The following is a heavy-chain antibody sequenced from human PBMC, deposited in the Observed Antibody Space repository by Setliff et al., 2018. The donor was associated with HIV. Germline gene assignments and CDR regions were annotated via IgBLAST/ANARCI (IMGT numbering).Heavy chain of an antibody. J-gene: IGHJ1*01. V-gene: IGHV4-4*07. CDR2: IHTSGST. CDR1: GGSISSHY. CDR3: ARVPTSSWYVTTQRTKEYFYH. D-gene: IGHD6-13*01. Sequence: SETLSLTCTVSGGSISSHYWSWIRQPAGKGLEWIGHIHTSGSTNYNPSLKSRVTISIDTSKNQFSLRLTSVTAADTAIYYCARVPTSSWYVTTQRTKEYFYHWGQGTLVTVSS.